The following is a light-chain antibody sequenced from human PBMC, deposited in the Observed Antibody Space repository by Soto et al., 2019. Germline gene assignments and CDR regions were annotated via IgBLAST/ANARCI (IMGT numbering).Light chain of an antibody. CDR2: LGS. CDR3: MQALQTPWT. V-gene: IGKV2-28*01. CDR1: QSLLHSNGYNY. Sequence: DIVMTQSPLSLPVTPGEPASISCRSSQSLLHSNGYNYLDWYLQKPGQSPQLLIYLGSNRASGVPDRFSGSGSGTDFTPKISRVEAEDVGVYYCMQALQTPWTFGQGTEVEIK. J-gene: IGKJ1*01.